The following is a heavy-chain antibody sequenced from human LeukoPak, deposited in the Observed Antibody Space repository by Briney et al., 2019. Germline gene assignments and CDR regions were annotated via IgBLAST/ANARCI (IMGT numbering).Heavy chain of an antibody. CDR2: MSSVT. CDR3: AKAFCSGAGGNHKHFDS. V-gene: IGHV3-23*01. D-gene: IGHD3-10*01. J-gene: IGHJ4*02. CDR1: GFTFSNFA. Sequence: PGGSLRLSCAASGFTFSNFAMSWVPQAPGKGLEWVSAMSSVTDYADSVKGRFTISRDDSKSTLFLQMNSLRAEDTAVYYCAKAFCSGAGGNHKHFDSWGQGTLVTVSS.